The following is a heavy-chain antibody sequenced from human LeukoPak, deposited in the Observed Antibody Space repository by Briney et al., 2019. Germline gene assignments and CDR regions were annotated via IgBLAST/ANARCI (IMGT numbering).Heavy chain of an antibody. CDR1: GGSISSYC. D-gene: IGHD6-19*01. J-gene: IGHJ4*02. Sequence: SETLSLTCTVSGGSISSYCWSWIRQPPGKGLEWIGYIYYSGSTNYNPSLKSRVTISVDTSKNQFSLKLSSVTAADTAVYYCARHASSGWYDFDYWGQGTLVTVSS. CDR2: IYYSGST. V-gene: IGHV4-59*08. CDR3: ARHASSGWYDFDY.